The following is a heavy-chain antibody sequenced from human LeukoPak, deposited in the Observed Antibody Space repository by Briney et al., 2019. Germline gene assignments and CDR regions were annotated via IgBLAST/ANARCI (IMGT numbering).Heavy chain of an antibody. V-gene: IGHV4-34*01. CDR2: INHSGST. J-gene: IGHJ4*02. D-gene: IGHD2-8*01. CDR1: GGSFSGYY. CDR3: ARGPQYCTNGVCPFDY. Sequence: SSETLSLTCAVYGGSFSGYYWSWIRQPPGKGLEWMGEINHSGSTNYNPSLKSRVTISVDTSKNQFSLKLSSVTAADTAVYYCARGPQYCTNGVCPFDYWGQGTLVTVSS.